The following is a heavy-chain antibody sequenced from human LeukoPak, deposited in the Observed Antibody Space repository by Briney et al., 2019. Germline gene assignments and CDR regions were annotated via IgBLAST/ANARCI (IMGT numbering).Heavy chain of an antibody. CDR1: GFTFSSYG. V-gene: IGHV3-33*01. CDR2: IWYDGSNK. Sequence: GGSLRLSCAASGFTFSSYGMHWVRQAPGKGLEWVAVIWYDGSNKYYADSVKGRFTISRDNSKNTLYLQMNSLGAEDTAVYYCARDADSSGYYYLDYRGQGTLATVSS. CDR3: ARDADSSGYYYLDY. J-gene: IGHJ4*02. D-gene: IGHD3-22*01.